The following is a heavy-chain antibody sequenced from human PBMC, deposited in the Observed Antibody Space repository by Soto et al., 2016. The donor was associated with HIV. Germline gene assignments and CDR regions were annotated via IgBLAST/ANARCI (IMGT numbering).Heavy chain of an antibody. CDR3: ARDLYYYDSSGYSFDY. V-gene: IGHV3-30*04. D-gene: IGHD3-22*01. CDR1: GFTFSSYA. Sequence: VQLVESGGGVVQPGRSLRLSCAASGFTFSSYAMHWVRQAPGKGLEWVAVISYDGSNKYYADSVKGRFTISRDNSKNTLYLQMNSLRAEDTAVYYCARDLYYYDSSGYSFDYVGPGNPGHRLL. J-gene: IGHJ4*02. CDR2: ISYDGSNK.